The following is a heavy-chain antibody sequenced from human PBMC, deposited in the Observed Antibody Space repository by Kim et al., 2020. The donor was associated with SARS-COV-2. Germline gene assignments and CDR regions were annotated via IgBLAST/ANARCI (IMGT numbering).Heavy chain of an antibody. D-gene: IGHD5-18*01. CDR3: ARTSFCGFSYGYDF. V-gene: IGHV2-70*11. J-gene: IGHJ4*02. CDR1: GFSLSTRGIC. Sequence: SGPTLVKPTQTLTLTCTFSGFSLSTRGICLSWIRQSPGKALEWLARIDWDGDKYYSTSLKTRLTISKDTSKDQLILTMTNMDPVDTATYYCARTSFCGFSYGYDFWGQGVLVIVSS. CDR2: IDWDGDK.